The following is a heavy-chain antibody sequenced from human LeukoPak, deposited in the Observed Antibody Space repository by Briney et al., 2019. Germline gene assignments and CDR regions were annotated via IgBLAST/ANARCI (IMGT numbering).Heavy chain of an antibody. V-gene: IGHV3-53*01. CDR2: IYSGGST. CDR1: GFTVSSNY. J-gene: IGHJ4*02. D-gene: IGHD5-18*01. Sequence: GGSLRLSCAASGFTVSSNYMSWVRQAPGKGLEWVSVIYSGGSTYYADSVKGRFTISRDNSKNTLYLQMNSLRAEDTAVYYCARHSRVYSYGIDYWGQGTLVTVSS. CDR3: ARHSRVYSYGIDY.